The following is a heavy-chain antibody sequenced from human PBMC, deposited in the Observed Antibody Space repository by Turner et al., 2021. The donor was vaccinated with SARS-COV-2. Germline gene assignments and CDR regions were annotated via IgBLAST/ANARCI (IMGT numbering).Heavy chain of an antibody. V-gene: IGHV1-69*04. CDR3: ARGYSSDWYQSGAFDI. CDR2: IIPILGIA. D-gene: IGHD6-19*01. Sequence: QVQLVQSGAEVKKPGSSVKVSCKASGGTFSSYAISWVRQAPGQGLEWMGRIIPILGIANYAQKFQGRVTITADKSTSTAYMELSSLRSEDTAVYYCARGYSSDWYQSGAFDIWGQGTMVTVSS. J-gene: IGHJ3*02. CDR1: GGTFSSYA.